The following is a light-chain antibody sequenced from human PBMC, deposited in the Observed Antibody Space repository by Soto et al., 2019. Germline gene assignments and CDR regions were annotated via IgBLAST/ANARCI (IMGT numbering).Light chain of an antibody. CDR2: LNSDGSH. CDR3: QTWGTGFSVV. J-gene: IGLJ2*01. CDR1: SGHSSYA. Sequence: QLVLTQSPSASASLGASVKLTCTLSSGHSSYAIAWHQQQPEKGPRYLMKLNSDGSHNKGDGIPDRFSGSSAGAERYLTISSLQSEDEAYYYCQTWGTGFSVVFGGGTQLTVL. V-gene: IGLV4-69*01.